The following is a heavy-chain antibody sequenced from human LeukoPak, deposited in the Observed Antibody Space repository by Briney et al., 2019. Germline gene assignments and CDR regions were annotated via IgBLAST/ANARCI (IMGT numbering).Heavy chain of an antibody. CDR2: ISYDGSNK. D-gene: IGHD3-10*01. Sequence: GGSLRLSCAASGFTFSSYGMHWVRQAPGKGLEWVAVISYDGSNKYYADSVKGRFTISRDNSKNTLYLQMNSLRAEDTAVYYCAKRSLWFGELPYYFDYWGQGTLVTVSS. J-gene: IGHJ4*02. V-gene: IGHV3-30*18. CDR1: GFTFSSYG. CDR3: AKRSLWFGELPYYFDY.